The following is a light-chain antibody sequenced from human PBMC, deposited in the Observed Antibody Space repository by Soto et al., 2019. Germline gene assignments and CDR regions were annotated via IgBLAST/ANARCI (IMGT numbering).Light chain of an antibody. V-gene: IGKV1-39*01. Sequence: DIQMTQSPSSLSASVGDRVTITCRASQSISSYLNWYQQKPGKAPKLLIYAASSLQSGVPSRFSGSGSGTDFTLPISSLQPEDFATYYFQQSYRTPYTFGQATKREIK. CDR1: QSISSY. J-gene: IGKJ2*01. CDR2: AAS. CDR3: QQSYRTPYT.